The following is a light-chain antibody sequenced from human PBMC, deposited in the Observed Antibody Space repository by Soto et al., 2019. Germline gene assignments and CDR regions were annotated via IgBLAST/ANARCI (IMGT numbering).Light chain of an antibody. CDR2: EVN. CDR3: SSYTSSSTYV. V-gene: IGLV2-14*01. CDR1: SSDVGDYNY. Sequence: QSALTQPASVSGSPGQSITISCTGASSDVGDYNYVSWYQHHPGKAPKLLTYEVNNRPSGVSDRFSGSKSGNVASLTISWLQAEDEADYYCSSYTSSSTYVFGTGTKVTVL. J-gene: IGLJ1*01.